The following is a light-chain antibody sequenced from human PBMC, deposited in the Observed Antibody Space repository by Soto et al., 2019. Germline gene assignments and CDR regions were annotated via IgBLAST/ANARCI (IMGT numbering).Light chain of an antibody. J-gene: IGLJ2*01. Sequence: QSALTQPASVSGSPGQSITISCTGTSSDVGSYNLVSWYQQHPGKAPKLMIYEGSKRPSGVSNRFSGSNSGNTASLTISGLQAEDEADYYCCSYAGSSILFGGGTKVTVL. CDR3: CSYAGSSIL. CDR1: SSDVGSYNL. V-gene: IGLV2-23*01. CDR2: EGS.